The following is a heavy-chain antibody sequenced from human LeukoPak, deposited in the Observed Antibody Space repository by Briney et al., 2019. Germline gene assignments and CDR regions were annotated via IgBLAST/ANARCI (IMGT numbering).Heavy chain of an antibody. Sequence: LETLSLTCAVYGGSFSGYYWSWIRQPPGKGLEWIGEINHSGSTNYNPSLKSRVTISVDTSKNQFSLKLSSVTAADTAVYHCARGVSSHVYYYYYYMDVWGKGTTVTVSS. J-gene: IGHJ6*03. CDR2: INHSGST. V-gene: IGHV4-34*01. CDR3: ARGVSSHVYYYYYYMDV. CDR1: GGSFSGYY. D-gene: IGHD6-6*01.